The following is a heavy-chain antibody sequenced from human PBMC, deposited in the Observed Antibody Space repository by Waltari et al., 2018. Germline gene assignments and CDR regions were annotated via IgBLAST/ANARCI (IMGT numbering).Heavy chain of an antibody. CDR2: IIPIFGTA. CDR1: GGTFSSYA. Sequence: QVQLVQSGAEVKKPGSSVKVSCKASGGTFSSYAISWVRQAPGQGLEWMGRIIPIFGTANYAQKFKGRVTMTEDTSTDTAYMELSSLRSEDTAVYYCATLIAVAGTVGAFDIWGQGTMVT. V-gene: IGHV1-69*08. D-gene: IGHD6-19*01. CDR3: ATLIAVAGTVGAFDI. J-gene: IGHJ3*02.